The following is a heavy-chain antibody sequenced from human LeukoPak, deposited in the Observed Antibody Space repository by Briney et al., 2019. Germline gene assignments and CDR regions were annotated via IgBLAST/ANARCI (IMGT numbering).Heavy chain of an antibody. Sequence: SETLSLTCNVSGGSISRYYWHWIRQAPGKGLEWIGYNHYSGYTSYNPYLKTRATILVGTNQFSLELIFVTAADTAVYFCAGQTGNKGAFDVWGQGTMVTVSS. J-gene: IGHJ3*01. D-gene: IGHD1/OR15-1a*01. CDR1: GGSISRYY. CDR2: NHYSGYT. CDR3: AGQTGNKGAFDV. V-gene: IGHV4-59*13.